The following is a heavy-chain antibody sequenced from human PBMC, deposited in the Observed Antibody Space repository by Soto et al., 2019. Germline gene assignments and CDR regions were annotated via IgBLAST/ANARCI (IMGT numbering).Heavy chain of an antibody. CDR2: IIPIFGTA. CDR3: ARDFPSSSSDP. Sequence: QVQLVQSGAEVKKPGSSVKVSCKASGGTFSSYAITWVRQAPGQGLEWMGGIIPIFGTANYAQKFQGRVTLTADESLTPAYLEVSSLRSGDTAVYFCARDFPSSSSDPWGQGTLVTVSS. J-gene: IGHJ5*02. CDR1: GGTFSSYA. V-gene: IGHV1-69*01.